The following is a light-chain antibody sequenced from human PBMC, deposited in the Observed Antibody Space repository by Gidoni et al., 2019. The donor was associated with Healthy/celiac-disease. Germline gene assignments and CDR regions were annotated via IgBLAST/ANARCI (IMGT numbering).Light chain of an antibody. J-gene: IGKJ1*01. CDR1: QSISSY. V-gene: IGKV1-39*01. Sequence: DIQMPQSPSALSASVGDRVTITCRASQSISSYLNWYQQKPGNAPKLLIYAASSLQSGVPSRFSGSGEGTDFTLTISRLQPEDFATYYCQQSYSTPGTFGQGTKVEIK. CDR3: QQSYSTPGT. CDR2: AAS.